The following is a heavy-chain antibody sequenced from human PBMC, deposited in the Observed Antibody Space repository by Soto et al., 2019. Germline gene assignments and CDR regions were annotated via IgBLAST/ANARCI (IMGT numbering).Heavy chain of an antibody. CDR1: GGTFSSYA. CDR2: IIPIFGTA. V-gene: IGHV1-69*01. J-gene: IGHJ3*02. CDR3: ASSGYDAPLHAVDI. D-gene: IGHD3-22*01. Sequence: QVQLVQSGAEVKKPGSSVKVSCKASGGTFSSYAISWVRQAPGQGLEWMGGIIPIFGTANYAQKFQGRVTITADESTSTAYLERSSLRSEDTAVYYGASSGYDAPLHAVDIWGQGTMFTVSS.